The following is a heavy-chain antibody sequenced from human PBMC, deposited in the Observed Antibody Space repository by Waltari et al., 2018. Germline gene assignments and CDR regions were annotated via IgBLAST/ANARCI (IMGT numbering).Heavy chain of an antibody. V-gene: IGHV3-74*03. D-gene: IGHD1-26*01. Sequence: EVQLVESGGILVQPGGSLRLSCAASGFTISNNYMHWGRPVPGKGLVWVSGINRDGGDIQYADSVKGRFTITRDNAKNTLYLQMNSLRAEDTAVYYCTSSLVRPSTPHWGPGNILTASS. CDR2: INRDGGDI. CDR3: TSSLVRPSTPH. CDR1: GFTISNNY. J-gene: IGHJ4*02.